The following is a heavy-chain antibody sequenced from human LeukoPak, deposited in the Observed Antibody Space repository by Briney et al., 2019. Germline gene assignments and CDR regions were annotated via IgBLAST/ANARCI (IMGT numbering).Heavy chain of an antibody. J-gene: IGHJ5*02. CDR1: GGSISSYY. CDR3: ARQIAVAGEFDP. V-gene: IGHV4-59*08. D-gene: IGHD6-19*01. CDR2: IYYSGST. Sequence: PSETLSLACTVSGGSISSYYWSWIRQPPGKGLEWIGYIYYSGSTNYNPSLKSRVTISVDTSKNQFSLKLSSVTAADTAVYYCARQIAVAGEFDPWGQRTLVTVSS.